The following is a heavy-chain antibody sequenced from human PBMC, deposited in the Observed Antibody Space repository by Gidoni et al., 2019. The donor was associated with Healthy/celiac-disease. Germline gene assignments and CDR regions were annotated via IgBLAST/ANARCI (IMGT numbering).Heavy chain of an antibody. CDR1: GFTFRSYG. CDR3: ARDWRTAAAGWFDP. J-gene: IGHJ5*02. Sequence: QVQLVESGGGVVQPGRSLRLSCAASGFTFRSYGMHWGRQAPGKGLEWVAVIWYDGSNKYYADSVKGRFTISRDNSKNTLYLQMNSLRAEDTAVYYCARDWRTAAAGWFDPWGQGTLVTVSS. D-gene: IGHD6-13*01. CDR2: IWYDGSNK. V-gene: IGHV3-33*01.